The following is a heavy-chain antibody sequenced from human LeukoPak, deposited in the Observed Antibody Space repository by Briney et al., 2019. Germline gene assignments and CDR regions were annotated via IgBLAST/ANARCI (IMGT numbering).Heavy chain of an antibody. CDR3: AREFGNADTYGNVPLGH. J-gene: IGHJ4*02. CDR2: ISSSGTYM. Sequence: GGSLRLSCTASGFTFRSSSFNWVRQVQGKGLEWVSSISSSGTYMYYADSVEGRFTISRDNAKNSLFLQMDSLRAEDTGVYFCAREFGNADTYGNVPLGHWGQGTLVTVSS. CDR1: GFTFRSSS. D-gene: IGHD5-18*01. V-gene: IGHV3-21*01.